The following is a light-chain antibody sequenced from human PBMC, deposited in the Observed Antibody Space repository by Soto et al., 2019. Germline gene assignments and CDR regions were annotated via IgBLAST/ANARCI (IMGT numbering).Light chain of an antibody. V-gene: IGKV3-15*01. J-gene: IGKJ1*01. Sequence: DIVMTQSPATLSVSPGERATLPCRASQNVNSDLAWYQQNPGQAPRLLIYGASTRASGIPARFSGSGSGTEFTLTISSLQSEDFAVYFCQQYNNWPLTFGQGTKVDIK. CDR3: QQYNNWPLT. CDR1: QNVNSD. CDR2: GAS.